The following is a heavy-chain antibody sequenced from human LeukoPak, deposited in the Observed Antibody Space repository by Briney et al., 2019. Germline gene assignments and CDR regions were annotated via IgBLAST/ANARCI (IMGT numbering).Heavy chain of an antibody. D-gene: IGHD4-17*01. CDR3: AREDYGDYYFDY. J-gene: IGHJ4*02. Sequence: PGGSLRLSCAASGFTFSSYGMHRVRQAPGKGLEWVAVISYDGRNKHYGDSVKGRFTISRDNSKNTFYLQMNSLRAEDTALYSCAREDYGDYYFDYWGQGTLVTVSS. CDR2: ISYDGRNK. CDR1: GFTFSSYG. V-gene: IGHV3-30*03.